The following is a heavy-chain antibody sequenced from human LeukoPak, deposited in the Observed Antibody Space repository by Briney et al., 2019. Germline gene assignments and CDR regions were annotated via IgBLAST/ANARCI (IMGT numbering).Heavy chain of an antibody. V-gene: IGHV1-24*01. Sequence: ASVKVSCKVSGYTLTELSMHWVRQAPGKGLEWMGGFDPEDGETIYAQKFQGRVTMTEDTSTDTAYMELSSLRSEDTAVSYCAAGFRLRLGTGDLYNWFDPWGQGTLVTVSS. CDR2: FDPEDGET. CDR3: AAGFRLRLGTGDLYNWFDP. CDR1: GYTLTELS. J-gene: IGHJ5*02. D-gene: IGHD3-16*01.